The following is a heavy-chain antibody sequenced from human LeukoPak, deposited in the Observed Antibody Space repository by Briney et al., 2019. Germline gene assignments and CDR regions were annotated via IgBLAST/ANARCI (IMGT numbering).Heavy chain of an antibody. D-gene: IGHD1/OR15-1a*01. J-gene: IGHJ4*02. V-gene: IGHV4-38-2*02. CDR1: GFSISSNYH. CDR3: ARGGRDWNIFY. Sequence: SETLSLTCSVSGFSISSNYHWGWIRQPPGKGLEWIGSIYYSGSTYYNPSLKSRVTISVDTSKNQFSLKLSSVTAADTAVYYCARGGRDWNIFYWGQGTLVTVSS. CDR2: IYYSGST.